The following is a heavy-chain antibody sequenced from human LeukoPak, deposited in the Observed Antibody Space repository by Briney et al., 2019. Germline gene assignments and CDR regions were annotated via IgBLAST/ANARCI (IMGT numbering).Heavy chain of an antibody. V-gene: IGHV3-23*01. CDR2: LGSRSADT. J-gene: IGHJ3*02. D-gene: IGHD1-7*01. Sequence: PGGSLRLSCAASGFTFGSYAMSWVRQAPGKGLDWVSTLGSRSADTYYADSVKGRFAISRGSSKHTLYLLMNSLRADDTATYYCAKTTETTLSYDAFDIWGQGTMVTVSS. CDR1: GFTFGSYA. CDR3: AKTTETTLSYDAFDI.